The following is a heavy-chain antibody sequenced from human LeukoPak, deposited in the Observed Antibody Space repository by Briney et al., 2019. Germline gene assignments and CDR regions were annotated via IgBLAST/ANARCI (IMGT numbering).Heavy chain of an antibody. V-gene: IGHV3-43*02. Sequence: GGSLRLSCAASGFTFDDYAMHWVRQAPGKGLEWVSLISGDGGSTYYADSVKGRFTISRDNSKNSLYLQMNSLRTEDTALYYCAKAGIRGGPRVGYFDYWGQGTLVTVSS. CDR1: GFTFDDYA. D-gene: IGHD3-10*01. J-gene: IGHJ4*02. CDR2: ISGDGGST. CDR3: AKAGIRGGPRVGYFDY.